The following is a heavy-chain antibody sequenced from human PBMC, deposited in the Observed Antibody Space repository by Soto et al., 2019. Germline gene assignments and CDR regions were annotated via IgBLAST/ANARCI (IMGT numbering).Heavy chain of an antibody. CDR2: IWDDGRRK. CDR1: GFTFSLYG. J-gene: IGHJ4*02. V-gene: IGHV3-33*01. Sequence: PGGSLRLSCAASGFTFSLYGMHWVRQAPGKGLGWVAAIWDDGRRKDYADSVKDRLFISRDNSKNTLYLQLDSLRPEDTAVYYCATWQGSLNFHYWGQGTLVTVSS. CDR3: ATWQGSLNFHY.